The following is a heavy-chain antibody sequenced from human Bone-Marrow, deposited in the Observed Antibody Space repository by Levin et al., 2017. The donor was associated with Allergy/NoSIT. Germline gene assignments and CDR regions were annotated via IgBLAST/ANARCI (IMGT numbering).Heavy chain of an antibody. J-gene: IGHJ4*02. CDR3: ARDAEVREGPACL. D-gene: IGHD3-10*01. Sequence: SETLSLTCTVSGGSISSGSYYWSWIRQPAGKGLEWIGRIYTSGSTNYNPSLKSRVTISVDTSKNQFSLKLSSVTAADTAVYYCARDAEVREGPACLWGQGTLVTVSS. V-gene: IGHV4-61*02. CDR1: GGSISSGSYY. CDR2: IYTSGST.